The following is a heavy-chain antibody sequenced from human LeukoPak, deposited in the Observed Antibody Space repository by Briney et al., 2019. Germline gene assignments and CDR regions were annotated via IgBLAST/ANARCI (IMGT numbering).Heavy chain of an antibody. J-gene: IGHJ6*03. V-gene: IGHV4-38-2*02. CDR3: ARDRRTTDYSYYYYMDV. CDR2: IYYSGST. CDR1: GYSISSGYF. D-gene: IGHD4-17*01. Sequence: PSETLSLTCTVSGYSISSGYFWGWIRQPPGKGLEWIGSIYYSGSTYYNPSLKSRVTISVDTSKNQFSLKLSSVTAADTAVYYCARDRRTTDYSYYYYMDVWGKGTTVTISS.